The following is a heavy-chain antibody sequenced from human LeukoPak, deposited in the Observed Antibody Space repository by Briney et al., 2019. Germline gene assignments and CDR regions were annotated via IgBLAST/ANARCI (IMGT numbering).Heavy chain of an antibody. CDR1: GFSFSGYG. V-gene: IGHV3-33*06. Sequence: GGSLRLSCAASGFSFSGYGMHWVRQAPGKGLEWVAVIWNDGSNKYYADSVKGRLTISRDTSKNTLCLQMNSLRAEDTAVYYCAKGLLAYCSGGSCYLFDYWGQGTLVTVSS. J-gene: IGHJ4*02. CDR2: IWNDGSNK. D-gene: IGHD2-15*01. CDR3: AKGLLAYCSGGSCYLFDY.